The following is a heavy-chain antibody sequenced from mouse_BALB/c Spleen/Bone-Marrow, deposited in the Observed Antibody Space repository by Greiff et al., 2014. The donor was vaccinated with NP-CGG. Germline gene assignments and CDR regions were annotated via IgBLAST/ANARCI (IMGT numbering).Heavy chain of an antibody. CDR1: GFTFTDYY. CDR3: ARDKGRVFFDY. Sequence: EVQLVESGGGLVQPGGSLRLSCATSGFTFTDYYMNWVRQPPGKALEWLGFIRNKANGYTTEYSASVKSRFTISRDNSQNILYFQMNTLRVDDSAAYYCARDKGRVFFDYWGQGTTLTVSS. V-gene: IGHV7-3*02. CDR2: IRNKANGYTT. J-gene: IGHJ2*01.